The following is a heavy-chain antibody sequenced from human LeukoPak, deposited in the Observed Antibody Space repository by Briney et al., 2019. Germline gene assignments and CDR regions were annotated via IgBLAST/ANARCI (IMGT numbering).Heavy chain of an antibody. CDR3: ARGHDNTGYTSFVY. Sequence: ASVTVSRKASGYTFIDYYIHWVRQAPGQGLERMGWINPNSGGTNYAQKFQGRVTMTRDTSINTTFMDLSSLTSDDTAVYYCARGHDNTGYTSFVYWGQGTLVAVSS. CDR1: GYTFIDYY. D-gene: IGHD3-9*01. V-gene: IGHV1-2*02. CDR2: INPNSGGT. J-gene: IGHJ4*02.